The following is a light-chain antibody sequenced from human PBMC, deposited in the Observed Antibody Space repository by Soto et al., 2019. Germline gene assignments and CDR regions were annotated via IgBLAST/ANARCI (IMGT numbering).Light chain of an antibody. CDR3: QQYDSVLGT. CDR2: DAS. CDR1: QSISHW. V-gene: IGKV1-5*01. Sequence: DIQMTQSPATLSAPVGDSVTITCRASQSISHWLAWYQQKPGKAPKFLIYDASSLESGVPSRFSGSGSGTEFTLTISSLQPDDFATYYCQQYDSVLGTFGPGTKVDIK. J-gene: IGKJ1*01.